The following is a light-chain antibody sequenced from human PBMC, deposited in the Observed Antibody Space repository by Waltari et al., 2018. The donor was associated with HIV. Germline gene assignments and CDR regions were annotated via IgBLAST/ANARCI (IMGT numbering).Light chain of an antibody. CDR1: QSISSY. Sequence: DIQMTQSPSSLSASVGDRVTLTCRASQSISSYLNWYQQKPGKAPKLLIYAATSLQSGVPSRFSGSCSGTDFTLAISSLQPEEFAAYYCLQSYSTPLTVGGGTKVWI. V-gene: IGKV1-39*01. J-gene: IGKJ4*01. CDR3: LQSYSTPLT. CDR2: AAT.